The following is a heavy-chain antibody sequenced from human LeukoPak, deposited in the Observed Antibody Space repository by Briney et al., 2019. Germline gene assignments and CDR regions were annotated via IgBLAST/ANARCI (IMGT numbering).Heavy chain of an antibody. CDR3: ARQTGDKGIDY. V-gene: IGHV5-51*01. CDR1: GYSFSNYW. D-gene: IGHD7-27*01. J-gene: IGHJ4*02. Sequence: GESLKISCQGSGYSFSNYWIGWVRQMPGKGLEWMGIINPGDSDTRYSPSFQDQVTISADKSINPAYLQWSSLRASDTAIYYCARQTGDKGIDYWGQGTLVTVSS. CDR2: INPGDSDT.